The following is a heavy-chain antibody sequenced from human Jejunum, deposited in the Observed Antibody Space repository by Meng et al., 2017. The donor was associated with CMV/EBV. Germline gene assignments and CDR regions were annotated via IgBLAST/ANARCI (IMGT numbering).Heavy chain of an antibody. CDR2: INLDGSTT. V-gene: IGHV3-74*01. Sequence: LSFAASGLTFSSFWMHWVRQLPGKGLVWVARINLDGSTTDYADSVKGRFTISRDNAKNTLFLQVNSLRPEDSGIYYCATAGNYRFDNWGQGTLVTVSS. D-gene: IGHD1-7*01. CDR3: ATAGNYRFDN. J-gene: IGHJ4*02. CDR1: GLTFSSFW.